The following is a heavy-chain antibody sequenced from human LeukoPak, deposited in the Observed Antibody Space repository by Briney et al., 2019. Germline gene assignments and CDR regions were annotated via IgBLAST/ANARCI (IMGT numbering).Heavy chain of an antibody. CDR2: ISGSDGGT. Sequence: GGSLRLSCAASGFTFSSYAMSWVRQAPGKGLEWVSGISGSDGGTHYADSVKGRFTISRDNSKNTLYLQMNSLRAEDTAVYYCAKSSYCSGGSCPATYAFDIWGQGTMVTVSS. J-gene: IGHJ3*02. V-gene: IGHV3-23*01. CDR1: GFTFSSYA. CDR3: AKSSYCSGGSCPATYAFDI. D-gene: IGHD2-15*01.